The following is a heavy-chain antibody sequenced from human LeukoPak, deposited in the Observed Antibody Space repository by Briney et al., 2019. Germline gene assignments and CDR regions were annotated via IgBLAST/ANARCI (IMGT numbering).Heavy chain of an antibody. D-gene: IGHD3-3*01. CDR1: GFTFSSYS. V-gene: IGHV3-48*04. J-gene: IGHJ6*03. CDR3: ARAREWFRYYYMDV. CDR2: ISSSSSTI. Sequence: GGSLRLSCAASGFTFSSYSMNWVRQAPGKGLEWVSYISSSSSTIYYADSVKGRFTISRDNAKNSLYLQMNSLRAEDTAVYYCARAREWFRYYYMDVWGKGTTVTVSS.